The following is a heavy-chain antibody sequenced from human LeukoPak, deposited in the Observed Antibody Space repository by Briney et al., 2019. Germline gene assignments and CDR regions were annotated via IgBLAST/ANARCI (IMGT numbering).Heavy chain of an antibody. V-gene: IGHV1-69*04. CDR3: ARDRSTSAYYYYGMDV. Sequence: ASVKVSCKASGGTFSSYAISWVRPAPGQGLEWMGRIIPILGIANYAQKFQGRVTITADKSTSTAYMELSSLRSEDTALYYCARDRSTSAYYYYGMDVWGQGTTVTVSS. CDR1: GGTFSSYA. D-gene: IGHD2-2*01. CDR2: IIPILGIA. J-gene: IGHJ6*02.